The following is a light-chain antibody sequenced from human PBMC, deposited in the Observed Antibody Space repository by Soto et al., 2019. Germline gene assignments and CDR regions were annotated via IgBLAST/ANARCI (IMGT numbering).Light chain of an antibody. Sequence: EIVLTQSPATLSLSPGERATLSCRASQSVSSYLAWYQQKPGQAPRLLIYDASNRATGIPARFSGSGSGTDVTRTISSLESEDFAVYYGQQRSNWPAYTFGQGTKLEIK. CDR3: QQRSNWPAYT. CDR1: QSVSSY. J-gene: IGKJ2*01. V-gene: IGKV3-11*01. CDR2: DAS.